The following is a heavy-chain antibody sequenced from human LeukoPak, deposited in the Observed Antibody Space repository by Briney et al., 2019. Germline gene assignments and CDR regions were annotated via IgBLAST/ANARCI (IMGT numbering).Heavy chain of an antibody. CDR1: GFTFSSYA. Sequence: GGSLRLSCAASGFTFSSYAMSWVRQAPGKGLEWVSAISGSGGSTYYADSVKGRFTISRDNAKNSLYLQMNSLRAEDTALYYCAKGLVAVAGTSSPVGYWGQGTLVTVSS. V-gene: IGHV3-23*01. D-gene: IGHD6-19*01. CDR2: ISGSGGST. J-gene: IGHJ4*02. CDR3: AKGLVAVAGTSSPVGY.